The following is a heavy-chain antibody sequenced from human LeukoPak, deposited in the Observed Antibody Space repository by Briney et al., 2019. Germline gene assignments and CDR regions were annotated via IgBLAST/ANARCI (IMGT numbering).Heavy chain of an antibody. CDR1: GFTFGDYA. CDR3: TRLLLWFGELLPN. D-gene: IGHD3-10*01. Sequence: GGSLRHSCTASGFTFGDYAMSWVRQAPGKGLAWVGFIRCKAYGGTTVYTPSVKVRFTISRDDYKSIAYLQMNSLKTEDTAVYYCTRLLLWFGELLPNWGQGTLVTVSS. V-gene: IGHV3-49*04. CDR2: IRCKAYGGTT. J-gene: IGHJ4*02.